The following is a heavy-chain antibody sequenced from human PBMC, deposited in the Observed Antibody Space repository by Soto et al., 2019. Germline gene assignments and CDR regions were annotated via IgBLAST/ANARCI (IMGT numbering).Heavy chain of an antibody. Sequence: GSLRLSCAASGFTVSSYAMSWVRQAPGKGLEWVSAISGSGGSTYYADSVKGRFTISRDNSKNTLYLQMNSLRAEDTAVYYCAKYLYYGSGPRYAYYYYYGMDVWGQGTTVTVSS. CDR1: GFTVSSYA. V-gene: IGHV3-23*01. CDR3: AKYLYYGSGPRYAYYYYYGMDV. J-gene: IGHJ6*02. CDR2: ISGSGGST. D-gene: IGHD3-10*01.